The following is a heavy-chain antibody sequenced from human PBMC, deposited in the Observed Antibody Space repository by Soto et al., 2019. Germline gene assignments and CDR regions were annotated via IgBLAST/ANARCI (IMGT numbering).Heavy chain of an antibody. Sequence: GGSLRLSCAASGFTFSSYGMHWVRQAPGKGLEWVAVISYDGSNKYYADSVKGRFTISRDNSKNTLYLQMNSLRAEDTAVYYCAKDQVAAAGIHYYGMDVWGQGTTVTVSS. CDR3: AKDQVAAAGIHYYGMDV. D-gene: IGHD6-13*01. CDR2: ISYDGSNK. V-gene: IGHV3-30*18. J-gene: IGHJ6*02. CDR1: GFTFSSYG.